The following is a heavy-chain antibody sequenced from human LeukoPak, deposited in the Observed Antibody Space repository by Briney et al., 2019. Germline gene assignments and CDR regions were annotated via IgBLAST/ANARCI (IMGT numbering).Heavy chain of an antibody. Sequence: PSQTLSLSCTLSGGSISSRSYYGDWIRQPPGKGLEWIGTVYYSGTTYYNPSLKSRVTISIDSSKNQFSLKVRSVTAADTAVYSCARRSDLEDYFDCWGQGTLVTVSS. CDR1: GGSISSRSYY. V-gene: IGHV4-39*01. CDR2: VYYSGTT. J-gene: IGHJ4*02. CDR3: ARRSDLEDYFDC. D-gene: IGHD2-21*02.